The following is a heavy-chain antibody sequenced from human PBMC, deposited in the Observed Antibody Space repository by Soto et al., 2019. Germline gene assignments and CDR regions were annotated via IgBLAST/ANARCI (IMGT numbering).Heavy chain of an antibody. J-gene: IGHJ4*01. V-gene: IGHV3-30-3*01. Sequence: PGGSLRLSCAASGFTFSNYAMHWVRQAPCKGLEWVALISYDGSNKYYADSMKGRFTISRDNSKNTLYLQMNSLRVEDTAVYYCARGPTYNTDTSGPRDDYWGHGT. CDR1: GFTFSNYA. CDR2: ISYDGSNK. CDR3: ARGPTYNTDTSGPRDDY. D-gene: IGHD3-22*01.